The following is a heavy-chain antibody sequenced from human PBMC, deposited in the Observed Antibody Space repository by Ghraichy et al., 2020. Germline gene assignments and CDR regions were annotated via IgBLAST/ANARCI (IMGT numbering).Heavy chain of an antibody. Sequence: GGSLRLSCAASGFTFSSYAMSWVRQAPGKGLEWVSAISGSGGSTYYADSVKGRFTISRDNSKNTLYLQMNSLRAEDTVVYYCAKCAYGSGSYYHNRFDYWGQGTLVTVSS. CDR3: AKCAYGSGSYYHNRFDY. CDR2: ISGSGGST. D-gene: IGHD3-10*01. J-gene: IGHJ4*02. V-gene: IGHV3-23*01. CDR1: GFTFSSYA.